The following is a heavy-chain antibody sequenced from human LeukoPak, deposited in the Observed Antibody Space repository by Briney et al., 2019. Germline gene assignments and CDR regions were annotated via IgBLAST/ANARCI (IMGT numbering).Heavy chain of an antibody. CDR2: IIPILNIT. CDR3: AKIGTPD. Sequence: SVKVSCKVSGGTFSTYAISWVRQAPGQGLEWMGRIIPILNITNYAQKFQDRVTFTADKSTNTAYMAVDNVTSDDTAVYYCAKIGTPDWGQGTLVTVSS. V-gene: IGHV1-69*04. J-gene: IGHJ4*02. CDR1: GGTFSTYA. D-gene: IGHD1-14*01.